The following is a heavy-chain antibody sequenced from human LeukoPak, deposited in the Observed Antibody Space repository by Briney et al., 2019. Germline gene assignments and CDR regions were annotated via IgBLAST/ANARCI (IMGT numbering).Heavy chain of an antibody. V-gene: IGHV1-2*02. CDR2: INPNSGGT. CDR3: ARDLRHSSSWPKPYDY. CDR1: GYTFTGYY. Sequence: ASVKVSCKASGYTFTGYYMRWVRQAPGQGLEWMGWINPNSGGTNYAQKFQGRVTMTRDTSISTAYMELSRLRSDDTAVYYCARDLRHSSSWPKPYDYWGQGTLVTVSS. D-gene: IGHD6-13*01. J-gene: IGHJ4*02.